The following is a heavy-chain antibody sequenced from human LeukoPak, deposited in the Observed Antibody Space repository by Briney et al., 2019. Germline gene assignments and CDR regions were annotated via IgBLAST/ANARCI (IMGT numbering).Heavy chain of an antibody. J-gene: IGHJ4*02. CDR3: ARHVGSITPKRFDY. CDR2: IHRGNT. Sequence: PSETLSLTCTVSGGSINSYYWNWIRQPAGKGLEWIGRIHRGNTNYNPSLKSRITMSLDTSKNQFSLKLSSVTAADTAVYYCARHVGSITPKRFDYWGQGTLVTVSS. V-gene: IGHV4-4*07. CDR1: GGSINSYY. D-gene: IGHD1-14*01.